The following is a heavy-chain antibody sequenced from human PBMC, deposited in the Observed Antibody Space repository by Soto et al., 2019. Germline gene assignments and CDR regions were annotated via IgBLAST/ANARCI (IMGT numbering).Heavy chain of an antibody. CDR1: KC. CDR2: SDWDDDK. J-gene: IGHJ2*01. D-gene: IGHD1-7*01. V-gene: IGHV2-70*11. Sequence: KCVSWILQPPVKALEWLSRSDWDDDKYYSTSLKTRLTISKDTSKNQVVLTMTNMDPVDTATYYCARTMSLARFFFSSRRRHTNYRSGLGIPAERSSDL. CDR3: ARTMSLARFFFSSRRRHTNYRSGLGIPAERSSDL.